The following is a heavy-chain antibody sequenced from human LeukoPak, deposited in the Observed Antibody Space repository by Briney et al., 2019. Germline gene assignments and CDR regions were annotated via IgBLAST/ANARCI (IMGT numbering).Heavy chain of an antibody. CDR3: ARGAGYTTPFDP. V-gene: IGHV1-46*01. CDR2: INPSGGGI. D-gene: IGHD1-1*01. J-gene: IGHJ5*02. CDR1: GYTLTDYY. Sequence: GASVKVSCKASGYTLTDYYMHWVRQAPEQGLEWMGIINPSGGGISYAQKFQGRVTMTRDTSTSTVYMELSSLRSEDTAVYYCARGAGYTTPFDPWGQGTLVTVSS.